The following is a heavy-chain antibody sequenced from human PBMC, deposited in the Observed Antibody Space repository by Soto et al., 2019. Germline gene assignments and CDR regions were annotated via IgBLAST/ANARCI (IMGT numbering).Heavy chain of an antibody. CDR2: IYYSGST. V-gene: IGHV4-59*08. CDR3: ARREGYYFDY. Sequence: PSETLSLTCTVSGGSISSYYWSWIRQPPGKGLEWIGYIYYSGSTNYNPCLKSRVTISVDTSKNQFSLKLSSVTAADTAVYYCARREGYYFDYWGQGTLVTVSS. J-gene: IGHJ4*02. CDR1: GGSISSYY.